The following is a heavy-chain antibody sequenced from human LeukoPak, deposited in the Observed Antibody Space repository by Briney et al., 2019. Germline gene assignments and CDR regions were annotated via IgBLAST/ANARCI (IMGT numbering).Heavy chain of an antibody. CDR2: IIPIFGTA. V-gene: IGHV1-69*06. D-gene: IGHD3-9*01. Sequence: GASVKVSCEAAGGTFSSYAISWVRQAPGQGLEWMGGIIPIFGTANYAQKFQGRVTITADKSTSTAYMELSSLRSEDTAVYYCARGYDILTGYTADIKGGAFDIWGQGTMVTVSS. CDR1: GGTFSSYA. CDR3: ARGYDILTGYTADIKGGAFDI. J-gene: IGHJ3*02.